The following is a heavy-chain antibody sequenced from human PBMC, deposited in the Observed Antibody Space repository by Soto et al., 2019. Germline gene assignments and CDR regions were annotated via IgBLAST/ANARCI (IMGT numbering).Heavy chain of an antibody. CDR3: ARVRYGSGSSWNAFDI. CDR1: GFTFSSYS. CDR2: ISSSSSYI. J-gene: IGHJ3*02. V-gene: IGHV3-21*01. Sequence: GGSLRLSCAASGFTFSSYSMNWVRQAPGKGLEWVSSISSSSSYIYYADSVKGRFTISRDNAKNSLYLQMNSLRAEDTAVYYCARVRYGSGSSWNAFDIWGQGTMVTVSS. D-gene: IGHD3-10*01.